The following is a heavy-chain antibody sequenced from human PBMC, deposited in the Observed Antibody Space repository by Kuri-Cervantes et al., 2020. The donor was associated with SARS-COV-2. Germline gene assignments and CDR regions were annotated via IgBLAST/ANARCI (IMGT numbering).Heavy chain of an antibody. D-gene: IGHD4/OR15-4a*01. CDR3: AKDGAGAHDF. Sequence: GESLKISCAASGFKFSRTDMHWVRQAPGKGLEWVAFISYDGNNKKCIASGKGRFTISRDNSQNKLYQQMRSLRPEDMAMYYCAKDGAGAHDFWGQGTLVTVSS. V-gene: IGHV3-30*18. J-gene: IGHJ4*02. CDR2: ISYDGNNK. CDR1: GFKFSRTD.